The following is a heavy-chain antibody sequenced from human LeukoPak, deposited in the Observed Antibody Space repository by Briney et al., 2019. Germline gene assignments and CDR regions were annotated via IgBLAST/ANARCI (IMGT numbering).Heavy chain of an antibody. Sequence: PGGSLRLSCAASGFTFSSYAMSWVRQAPGKGLEWVSSLSGSGDSAYYADSVKGRFTISRDNSRNTLYLQMNSLRAADTAVYYCAKDGLHLVTAFHVWGQGTVVTVSS. J-gene: IGHJ3*01. CDR1: GFTFSSYA. D-gene: IGHD3-16*01. CDR2: LSGSGDSA. V-gene: IGHV3-23*01. CDR3: AKDGLHLVTAFHV.